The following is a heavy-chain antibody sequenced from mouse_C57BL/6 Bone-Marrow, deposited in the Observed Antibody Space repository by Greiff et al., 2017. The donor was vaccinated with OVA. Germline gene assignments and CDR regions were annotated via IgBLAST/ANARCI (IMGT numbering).Heavy chain of an antibody. V-gene: IGHV1-19*01. CDR2: INPYNGGT. J-gene: IGHJ3*01. CDR1: GYTFTDYY. Sequence: DVKLQESGPVLVKPGASVKMSCKASGYTFTDYYMNWVKQSHGKSLEWIGVINPYNGGTSYNQKFKGKATLTVDKSSSTAYMELNSLTSEDSAVYYCARGQLAWFAYWGQGTLVTVSA. D-gene: IGHD3-1*01. CDR3: ARGQLAWFAY.